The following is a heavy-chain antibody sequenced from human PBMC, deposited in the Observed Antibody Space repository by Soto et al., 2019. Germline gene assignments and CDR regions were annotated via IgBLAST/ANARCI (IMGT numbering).Heavy chain of an antibody. D-gene: IGHD3-22*01. CDR3: ARGGYYYDSSGYYGY. J-gene: IGHJ4*02. V-gene: IGHV1-2*04. CDR2: INPNSGGT. CDR1: GYTFAGYY. Sequence: ASVKVCWKESGYTFAGYYMHWVRQAPGQGLEWMGWINPNSGGTNYAQKFQGWVTMTRDTSISTAYMELSRLRSDDTAVYYCARGGYYYDSSGYYGYWGQGTLVTVSS.